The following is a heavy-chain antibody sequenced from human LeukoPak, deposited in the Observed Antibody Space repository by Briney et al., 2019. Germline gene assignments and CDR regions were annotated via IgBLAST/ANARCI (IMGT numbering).Heavy chain of an antibody. CDR1: GGSISSYY. D-gene: IGHD1-1*01. V-gene: IGHV4-39*01. CDR3: ARSERGNWFDP. J-gene: IGHJ5*02. Sequence: SETLSLTCTVSGGSISSYYWGWIRQPPGKGLEWIGSIYYSGSTYYNPSLKSRVTISVDTSKNQFSLKLSSVTAADTAVYYCARSERGNWFDPWGQGTLVTVSS. CDR2: IYYSGST.